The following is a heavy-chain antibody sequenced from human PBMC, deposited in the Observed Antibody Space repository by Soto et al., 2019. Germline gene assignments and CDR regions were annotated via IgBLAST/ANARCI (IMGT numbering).Heavy chain of an antibody. Sequence: ASVKVSCKASGGTFSSYAISWVRQAPGQGLEWMGGIIPIFGTANYAQKFQGRVTITADESTSTAYMELSSLRSEDTAVYYCARGAEAGGTVPAAMSYYYYMDVWGKGTTVTVSS. CDR2: IIPIFGTA. CDR1: GGTFSSYA. CDR3: ARGAEAGGTVPAAMSYYYYMDV. V-gene: IGHV1-69*13. J-gene: IGHJ6*03. D-gene: IGHD2-2*01.